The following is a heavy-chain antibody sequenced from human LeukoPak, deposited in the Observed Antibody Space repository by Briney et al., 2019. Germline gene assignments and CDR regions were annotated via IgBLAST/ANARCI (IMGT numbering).Heavy chain of an antibody. D-gene: IGHD6-19*01. V-gene: IGHV3-21*01. CDR1: GFTFSSYS. CDR2: ISTSSSYI. CDR3: ARAGSIAVAGFDY. Sequence: GGSLRLSCAASGFTFSSYSMNWVRQAPGKGLEWVSSISTSSSYIKYADSVKGRFTISRDNAKNSLYLQMNSLRAEDTAVYYCARAGSIAVAGFDYWGQGTLVTVSS. J-gene: IGHJ4*02.